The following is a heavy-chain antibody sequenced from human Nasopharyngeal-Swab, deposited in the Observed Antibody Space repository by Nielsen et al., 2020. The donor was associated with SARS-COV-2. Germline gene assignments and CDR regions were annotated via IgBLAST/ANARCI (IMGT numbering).Heavy chain of an antibody. CDR2: ISSSSSYT. D-gene: IGHD3-10*01. V-gene: IGHV3-11*05. Sequence: GESLKISCAASGFTFSDYYMSWLRQAPGQGLEWVSYISSSSSYTNYADSVKGRFTISRDNAKNSLYLQMNSLRAEDTAVYYCARDRGLTMVRGVIKDWGQGTLVTVSS. J-gene: IGHJ4*02. CDR1: GFTFSDYY. CDR3: ARDRGLTMVRGVIKD.